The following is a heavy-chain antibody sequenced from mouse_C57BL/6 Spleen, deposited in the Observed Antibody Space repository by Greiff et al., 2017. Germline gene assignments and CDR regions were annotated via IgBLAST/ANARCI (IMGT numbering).Heavy chain of an antibody. V-gene: IGHV1-61*01. J-gene: IGHJ4*01. CDR2: IYPSDSET. Sequence: QVQLQQPGAELVRPGSSVKLSCKASGYTFTSYWMDWVKQRPGQGLEWIGNIYPSDSETHYNQKFKDKATLTVDKSSSTAYMQLSSLTSEDSAVYYCARSNDGYCPPAMDYWGQGTSVTVSS. D-gene: IGHD2-3*01. CDR1: GYTFTSYW. CDR3: ARSNDGYCPPAMDY.